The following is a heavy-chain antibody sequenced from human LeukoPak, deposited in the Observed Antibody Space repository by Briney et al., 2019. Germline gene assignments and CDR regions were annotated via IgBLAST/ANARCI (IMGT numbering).Heavy chain of an antibody. CDR3: ARDLSYSRDVAFDL. CDR2: ISSSSNYM. V-gene: IGHV3-21*01. D-gene: IGHD3-22*01. Sequence: PGGSLRLSCAASGFIFSRYSMNWVRQTPGRGLEWVASISSSSNYMYYTDSVKGRFTISRDDAKDSLYLQMSSLRADDTAVYYCARDLSYSRDVAFDLWGQGTMVTVSS. J-gene: IGHJ3*01. CDR1: GFIFSRYS.